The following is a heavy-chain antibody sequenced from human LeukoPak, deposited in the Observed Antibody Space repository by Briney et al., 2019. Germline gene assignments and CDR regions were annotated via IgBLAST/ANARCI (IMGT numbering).Heavy chain of an antibody. D-gene: IGHD6-19*01. V-gene: IGHV3-23*01. CDR3: AKVPGYSSGWYPVYYMDV. CDR1: GFTFSSYG. J-gene: IGHJ6*03. Sequence: PGGSLRLSCAASGFTFSSYGMSWVRQAPGKGLEWVSAISGSGGSTYYADSVKGRFTISRDNSKNTLHLQMNSLRAEDTAVYYCAKVPGYSSGWYPVYYMDVWGKGTAVTISS. CDR2: ISGSGGST.